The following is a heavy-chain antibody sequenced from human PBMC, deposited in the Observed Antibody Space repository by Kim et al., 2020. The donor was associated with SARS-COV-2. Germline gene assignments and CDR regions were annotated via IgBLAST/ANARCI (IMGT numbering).Heavy chain of an antibody. CDR3: SRGLYDY. Sequence: GGSLRLSCTTSGFTFGDYAMSWFRRGPGKGLEWVGFIRSKVHGGTTEYAASVKGKFTISSDDSRSVAYLQMNSLQTEDTAVYYCSRGLYDYWGQGTLVTVSS. CDR2: IRSKVHGGTT. J-gene: IGHJ4*02. V-gene: IGHV3-49*03. D-gene: IGHD3-16*01. CDR1: GFTFGDYA.